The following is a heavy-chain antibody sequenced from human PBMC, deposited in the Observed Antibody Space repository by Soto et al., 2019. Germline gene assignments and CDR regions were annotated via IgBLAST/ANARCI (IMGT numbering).Heavy chain of an antibody. V-gene: IGHV3-30*03. CDR3: ARDSYSSNVDY. CDR2: ISYDGSNK. J-gene: IGHJ4*02. D-gene: IGHD1-20*01. CDR1: GFTFSSYG. Sequence: PGGSLRLSCAASGFTFSSYGMHWVRQAPGKGLEWVAVISYDGSNKYYADSVKGRFTISRDNSKNTLYLQMNSLRAEDTAVYYCARDSYSSNVDYWGQGTLVTVSS.